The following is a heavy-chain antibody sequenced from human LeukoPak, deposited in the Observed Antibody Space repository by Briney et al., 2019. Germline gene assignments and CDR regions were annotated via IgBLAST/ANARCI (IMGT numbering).Heavy chain of an antibody. CDR2: INPSGGST. V-gene: IGHV1-46*01. CDR3: ARVYVVTMNYGDYEEDWFDP. Sequence: ASVKVSCKASGYTFTSYYMHWVRQAPGQGLEWMGIINPSGGSTSYAQKFQGRVTMTRDTSTSTVYMELSSLRSEDTAVYYCARVYVVTMNYGDYEEDWFDPWGQGTLVTVSS. J-gene: IGHJ5*02. CDR1: GYTFTSYY. D-gene: IGHD4-17*01.